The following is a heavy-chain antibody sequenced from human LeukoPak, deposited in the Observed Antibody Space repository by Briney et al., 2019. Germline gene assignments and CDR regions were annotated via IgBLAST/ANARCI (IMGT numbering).Heavy chain of an antibody. V-gene: IGHV1-46*01. D-gene: IGHD4-17*01. CDR3: ARDEFTSLYKGDYALSAFDI. CDR1: GYRFTSYY. Sequence: GESLKISCKGSGYRFTSYYMHWVRQAPGQGLEWMGIINPSGGRTSYAQKFQGRVTMTRDMSTSTVYMELSSLRSEDTAVYYCARDEFTSLYKGDYALSAFDIWGQGTMVTVSS. J-gene: IGHJ3*02. CDR2: INPSGGRT.